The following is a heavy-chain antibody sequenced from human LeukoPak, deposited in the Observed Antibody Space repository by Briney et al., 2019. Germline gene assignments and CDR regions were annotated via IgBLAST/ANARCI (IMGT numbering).Heavy chain of an antibody. CDR1: GFTFSTYS. D-gene: IGHD3-3*01. CDR2: SSSSSSYK. Sequence: NPGGSLRLSCAAAGFTFSTYSMSWVRQAPGKGLEWVSSSSSSSSYKYYADSMNGRVTISRDNAKNSLYLQMNSLRPEDTAVYYCARETTTIFGMVPYFFDHWGQGTLVTVSS. V-gene: IGHV3-21*01. J-gene: IGHJ4*02. CDR3: ARETTTIFGMVPYFFDH.